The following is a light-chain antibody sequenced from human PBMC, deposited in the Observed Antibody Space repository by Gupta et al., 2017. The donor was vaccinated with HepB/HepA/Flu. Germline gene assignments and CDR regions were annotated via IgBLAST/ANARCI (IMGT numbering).Light chain of an antibody. Sequence: AIRMTQSPSSFSASTGDRVNITCRASQGISSYLAWYQQKPGKAPKLLIYAASTLQSGVPSRFSGSGSGTYFTLTISGLQSEDFATYCGQQYYSYPPTFGPGTKVDIK. CDR3: QQYYSYPPT. V-gene: IGKV1-8*01. CDR2: AAS. CDR1: QGISSY. J-gene: IGKJ3*01.